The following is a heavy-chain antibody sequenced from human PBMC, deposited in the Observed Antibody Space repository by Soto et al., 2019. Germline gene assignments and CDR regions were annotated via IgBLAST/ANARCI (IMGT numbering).Heavy chain of an antibody. Sequence: QLQLQESGPGLVKPSETLSLTCTVSGGSISSSSYYWGWIRQPPGKGLEWIGSIYYSGINCYNPSLKSRVTMSVVTSTNQFSLNLVAMTAADTAVYYCARHVGVLMVYAMTPPGTTFDYWGQGTLVTVSS. CDR2: IYYSGIN. CDR1: GGSISSSSYY. J-gene: IGHJ4*02. V-gene: IGHV4-39*01. CDR3: ARHVGVLMVYAMTPPGTTFDY. D-gene: IGHD2-8*01.